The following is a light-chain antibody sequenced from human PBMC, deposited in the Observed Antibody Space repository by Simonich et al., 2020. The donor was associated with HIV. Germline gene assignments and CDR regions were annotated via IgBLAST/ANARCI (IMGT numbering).Light chain of an antibody. CDR1: QSVSSN. CDR3: QHRSNWPLT. Sequence: EIVMTQSPATLSVSPGERATLSCRASQSVSSNLAWYQQKPGQAPRLFIYDASNRATCIPARFSGSGSGTDFTLTISSLEPEDFAIYYCQHRSNWPLTFGGGTKVEIK. V-gene: IGKV3-11*01. J-gene: IGKJ4*01. CDR2: DAS.